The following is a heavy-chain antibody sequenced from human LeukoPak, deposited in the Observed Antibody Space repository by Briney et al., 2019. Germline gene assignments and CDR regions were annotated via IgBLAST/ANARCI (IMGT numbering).Heavy chain of an antibody. CDR1: GGFFSGYY. CDR3: ARGNARYYDVLTGYLH. V-gene: IGHV4-34*01. CDR2: INHSRST. Sequence: SETLSLTCAVYGGFFSGYYWSWIRQPPGKGLEWIGQINHSRSTNYNPSLKSRVTISIDTSKDQFSLKLSSVTAADTAVYYCARGNARYYDVLTGYLHWGQGTLVTVSS. D-gene: IGHD3-9*01. J-gene: IGHJ4*02.